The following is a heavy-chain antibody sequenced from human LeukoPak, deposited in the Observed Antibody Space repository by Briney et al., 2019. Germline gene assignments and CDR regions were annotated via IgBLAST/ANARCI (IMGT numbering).Heavy chain of an antibody. D-gene: IGHD1-7*01. CDR1: GYTFTSYG. J-gene: IGHJ5*02. CDR3: ARDRSITGTTFSGNWFDP. V-gene: IGHV1-18*01. Sequence: ASVKVSCKASGYTFTSYGISWVRQAPGQGLEWIGWISAYNGNTNYAQKLQGRVTMTTDTSTSTAYMELRSLRSDDTAVYYCARDRSITGTTFSGNWFDPWGQGTLVTVSS. CDR2: ISAYNGNT.